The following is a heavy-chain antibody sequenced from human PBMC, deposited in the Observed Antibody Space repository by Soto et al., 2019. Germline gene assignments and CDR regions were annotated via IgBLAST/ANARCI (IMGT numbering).Heavy chain of an antibody. CDR1: GFTFSSYS. CDR2: ISSSSSTI. CDR3: ARGGMLRYFDWFPGDYGMDV. D-gene: IGHD3-9*01. J-gene: IGHJ6*02. V-gene: IGHV3-48*01. Sequence: PGGSLILSCAASGFTFSSYSMNWVRQAPGKGLDWVSYISSSSSTIYYADSVKGRFTISRDNAKNSLYLQMNSLRAGDTAVYYCARGGMLRYFDWFPGDYGMDVWGQGTTVTVSS.